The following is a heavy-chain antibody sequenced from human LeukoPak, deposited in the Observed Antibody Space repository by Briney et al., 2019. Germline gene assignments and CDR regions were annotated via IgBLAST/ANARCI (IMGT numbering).Heavy chain of an antibody. D-gene: IGHD3-10*01. J-gene: IGHJ5*02. V-gene: IGHV1-2*02. CDR3: ARGKSGEKNPWFDP. Sequence: ASVKVSCKASGCTFTGNYMHWLRQAPGQGLEWLGWTNPNSGDTNYAQKFQGRVTMTRDTSISTAYMELSRLRSDDTAVYYCARGKSGEKNPWFDPWGQGTLVTVSS. CDR2: TNPNSGDT. CDR1: GCTFTGNY.